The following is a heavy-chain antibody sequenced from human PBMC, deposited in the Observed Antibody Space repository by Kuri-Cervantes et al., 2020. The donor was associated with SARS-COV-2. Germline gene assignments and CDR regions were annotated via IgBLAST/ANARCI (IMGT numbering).Heavy chain of an antibody. Sequence: GGSLRLSCAASGFTLSNYWMSWVRQAPGKGLEWVANIKQDGSERYYVDSVKGRFTISRDNAKNSLYLQMNSLRAEDSAVYYCAGDYHDFWSGYYPFEYWGQGTLVTVSS. CDR3: AGDYHDFWSGYYPFEY. CDR1: GFTLSNYW. J-gene: IGHJ4*02. V-gene: IGHV3-7*05. D-gene: IGHD3-3*01. CDR2: IKQDGSER.